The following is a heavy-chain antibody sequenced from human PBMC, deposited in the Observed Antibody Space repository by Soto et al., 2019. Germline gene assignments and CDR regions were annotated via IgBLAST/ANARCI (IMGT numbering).Heavy chain of an antibody. CDR2: INPNTGDT. CDR1: GYKFTAYY. Sequence: ASVKVSCKASGYKFTAYYINWVRQAPGEGLEWMGWINPNTGDTFYAQKFQGRVTMTRDTSISTAHLELTRLTSDDTAMYYCAKDRPSDFWGQGTLVTVSS. J-gene: IGHJ4*02. V-gene: IGHV1-2*02. CDR3: AKDRPSDF.